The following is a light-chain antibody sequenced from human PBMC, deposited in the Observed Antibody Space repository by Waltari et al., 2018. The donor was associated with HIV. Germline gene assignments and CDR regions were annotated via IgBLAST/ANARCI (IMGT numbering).Light chain of an antibody. CDR3: QVWDSASDWV. CDR2: DDS. V-gene: IGLV3-21*02. CDR1: NIGSKS. J-gene: IGLJ3*02. Sequence: SYLLTQAPSVSVAPGQTARIPWGGNNIGSKSVPWYRQKSGQAPVLVVYDDSDRPSGILERFSGSNSGHTATLTISRVEAGDEADYHCQVWDSASDWVFGGGTKLTVL.